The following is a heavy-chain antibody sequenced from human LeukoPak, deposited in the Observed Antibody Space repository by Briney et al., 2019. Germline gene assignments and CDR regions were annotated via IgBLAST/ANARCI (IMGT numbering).Heavy chain of an antibody. V-gene: IGHV1-2*06. J-gene: IGHJ4*02. CDR1: GYTFTGYY. CDR3: ARLREGSGKDY. D-gene: IGHD3-3*01. CDR2: INPNSSGT. Sequence: GAAVTVSRQASGYTFTGYYMHWLRQAPGQGLEWMGRINPNSSGTNYAQKFQGRVTMARDTSISTVYMELSRLRSEDTAVYYCARLREGSGKDYWGRGTRVTVSS.